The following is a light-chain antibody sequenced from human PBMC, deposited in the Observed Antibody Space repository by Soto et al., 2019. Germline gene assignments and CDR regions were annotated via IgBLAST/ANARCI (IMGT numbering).Light chain of an antibody. J-gene: IGKJ3*01. CDR1: QSIGGW. CDR2: DAS. CDR3: QQYDSHATFT. Sequence: DIQMTQSPSTLSASVGDRVTITCRASQSIGGWLAWYQQKPGKAPKPLIYDASTLESGVPSRFSGSGSGTEFTLTISSLQPDDFASYYCQQYDSHATFTFGPGTKVDIK. V-gene: IGKV1-5*01.